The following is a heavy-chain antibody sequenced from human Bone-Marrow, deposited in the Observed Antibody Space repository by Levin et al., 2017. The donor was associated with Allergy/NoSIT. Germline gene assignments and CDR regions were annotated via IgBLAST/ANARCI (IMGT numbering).Heavy chain of an antibody. CDR1: GFTYSSYA. J-gene: IGHJ3*02. D-gene: IGHD5-12*01. CDR3: AKRSGYDSGAFDS. CDR2: ISGSGGSA. V-gene: IGHV3-23*01. Sequence: GGSLRLSCAASGFTYSSYAMGWVRQAPGKGLEWVSAISGSGGSAYFADSVKGRFTISRDNSKNTLYLQMNSLRVEDTAIYYCAKRSGYDSGAFDSWGQGTMVTVSS.